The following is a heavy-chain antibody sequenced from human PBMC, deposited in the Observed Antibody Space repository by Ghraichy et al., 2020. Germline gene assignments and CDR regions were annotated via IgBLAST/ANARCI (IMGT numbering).Heavy chain of an antibody. J-gene: IGHJ5*02. V-gene: IGHV3-11*06. CDR2: INSGSTFT. D-gene: IGHD4-17*01. Sequence: GGSLRLSCAASGFTFSDYYMGWIRQAPGKGLECVSYINSGSTFTNYADSVKGRFTISRDNAKNSLYLQMDSLRVEDTAVYYCARDPGRGGDYGNNWFDPWGQGTLLPVTS. CDR3: ARDPGRGGDYGNNWFDP. CDR1: GFTFSDYY.